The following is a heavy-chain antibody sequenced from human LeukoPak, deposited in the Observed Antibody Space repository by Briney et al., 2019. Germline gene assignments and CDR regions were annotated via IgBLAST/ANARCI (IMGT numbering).Heavy chain of an antibody. CDR2: IYHSGST. V-gene: IGHV4-4*02. Sequence: SETLSLTCAVSGGSIISTNWWSWVRQPPGKGLEWIGEIYHSGSTNYNPSLKSRVTISVDNSKNQFSLKLSSVTAADTAVYYCAKDAIYDYGDYYYMDVWGKGTTVTVSS. D-gene: IGHD4-17*01. CDR3: AKDAIYDYGDYYYMDV. J-gene: IGHJ6*03. CDR1: GGSIISTNW.